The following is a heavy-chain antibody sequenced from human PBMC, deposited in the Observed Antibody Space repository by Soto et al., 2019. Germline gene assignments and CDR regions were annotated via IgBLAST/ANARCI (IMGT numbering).Heavy chain of an antibody. J-gene: IGHJ4*02. Sequence: QVQLQESGPGLVKPSQTLSLTCTVSGGSVSSLPYYWNWIRQHPGKGLEWIGSISYSGSTYYNSSLRSRLTISVDTSQNQFSLNLDSVTAADTAVYYCAREDKNYGFDCWGQGTLVTVSS. CDR1: GGSVSSLPYY. V-gene: IGHV4-31*03. D-gene: IGHD3-10*01. CDR2: ISYSGST. CDR3: AREDKNYGFDC.